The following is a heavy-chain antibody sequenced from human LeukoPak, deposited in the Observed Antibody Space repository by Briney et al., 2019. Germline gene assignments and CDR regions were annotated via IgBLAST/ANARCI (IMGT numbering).Heavy chain of an antibody. CDR1: GFIFSAYA. V-gene: IGHV3-23*01. CDR3: AKGAFAVSFWSNWFDS. J-gene: IGHJ5*01. D-gene: IGHD3-3*01. CDR2: ISGNGDST. Sequence: GGSLRLSCEASGFIFSAYAVTWVRQAPGKGLQWVSGISGNGDSTYYADSVRGRFTVSSDESKNTVYLQLNSLRADDTAVYYCAKGAFAVSFWSNWFDSWGQGTLVTVSS.